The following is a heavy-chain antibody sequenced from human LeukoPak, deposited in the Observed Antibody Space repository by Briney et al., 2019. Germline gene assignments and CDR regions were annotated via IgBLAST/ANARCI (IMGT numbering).Heavy chain of an antibody. D-gene: IGHD1-26*01. CDR1: GYTFTNYY. J-gene: IGHJ3*02. CDR2: INPSGGST. V-gene: IGHV1-46*01. CDR3: ARATWYGGNPSGAFDI. Sequence: ASVKVSCKASGYTFTNYYMHWVRQAPGQGLEWMGIINPSGGSTSYAQKFQGRLIMTRETSTSTVYMELSSLRSEDTAVYYCARATWYGGNPSGAFDIWGQGTMVTVSS.